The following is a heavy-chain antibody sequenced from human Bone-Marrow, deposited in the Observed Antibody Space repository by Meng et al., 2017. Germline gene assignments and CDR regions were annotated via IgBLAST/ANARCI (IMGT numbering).Heavy chain of an antibody. D-gene: IGHD6-6*01. V-gene: IGHV4-34*01. CDR2: NHSGST. Sequence: NHSGSTNYNPSLNSRVTISVDTSMNQFSLKLSSVTAADTAVYYCARQAGVAARRGNVDDWGQGTLVTVSS. CDR3: ARQAGVAARRGNVDD. J-gene: IGHJ4*02.